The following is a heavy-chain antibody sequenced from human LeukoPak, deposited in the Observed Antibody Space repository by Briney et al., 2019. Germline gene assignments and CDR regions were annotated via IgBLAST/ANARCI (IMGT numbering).Heavy chain of an antibody. CDR2: ISGSGGST. D-gene: IGHD3-22*01. Sequence: GGSLRLSCAASGFTFSSYAMSRVRQAPGKGLEWVSAISGSGGSTYYADSVKGRFTISRDNSKNTLYLQMNSLRAEDTAVYYCAKDHRITIIVVVIHSFDYWGQGTLVTVSS. V-gene: IGHV3-23*01. J-gene: IGHJ4*02. CDR3: AKDHRITIIVVVIHSFDY. CDR1: GFTFSSYA.